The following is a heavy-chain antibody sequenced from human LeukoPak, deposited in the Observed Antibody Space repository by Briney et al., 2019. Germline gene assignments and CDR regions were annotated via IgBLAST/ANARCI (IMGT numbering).Heavy chain of an antibody. Sequence: GGSLRLSCAASGFTFSSNYMSWVRQAPGKGLEWVSVIYSGGSTYYADSVKGRFTISIDNSKNTLYLQMNSLRAEDTAVYYCARDDRDGYNWGYFDYWGQGTLVTVSS. CDR2: IYSGGST. J-gene: IGHJ4*02. CDR1: GFTFSSNY. V-gene: IGHV3-53*01. D-gene: IGHD5-24*01. CDR3: ARDDRDGYNWGYFDY.